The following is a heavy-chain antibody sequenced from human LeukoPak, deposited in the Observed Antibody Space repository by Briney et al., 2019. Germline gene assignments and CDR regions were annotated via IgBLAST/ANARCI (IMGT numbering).Heavy chain of an antibody. V-gene: IGHV4-31*02. J-gene: IGHJ3*01. CDR1: GDSINRDGYH. Sequence: SETLSLTCTLSGDSINRDGYHWTWIRQHPGKGLEWIGYIYYSGSTSYNPSLKGRVSISLDSSQNLFSLTLRSVTAADTAVYYCARDFTKTASPDAFDFWGQGTLVIVSS. D-gene: IGHD1-1*01. CDR2: IYYSGST. CDR3: ARDFTKTASPDAFDF.